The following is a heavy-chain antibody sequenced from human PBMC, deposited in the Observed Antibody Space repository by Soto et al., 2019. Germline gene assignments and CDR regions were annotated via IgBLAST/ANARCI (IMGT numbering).Heavy chain of an antibody. J-gene: IGHJ6*03. CDR3: AKTYDILTGYYHYMDV. CDR1: GFTFSSYA. V-gene: IGHV3-23*01. Sequence: PGGSLRLSCAASGFTFSSYAMSWVRQAPGKGLEWVSAISGSGGSTYYADSVKGRFTISRDNSKNTLYLQMNSLRAEDTAVYYSAKTYDILTGYYHYMDVWGKGTTVTVSS. CDR2: ISGSGGST. D-gene: IGHD3-9*01.